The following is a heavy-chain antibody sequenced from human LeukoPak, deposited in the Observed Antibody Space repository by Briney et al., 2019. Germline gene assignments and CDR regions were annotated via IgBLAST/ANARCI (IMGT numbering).Heavy chain of an antibody. V-gene: IGHV3-48*03. J-gene: IGHJ4*02. CDR1: GFTFSSYE. D-gene: IGHD3-10*01. Sequence: GGSLRLSCAASGFTFSSYEMNWVRQAPGKGLEWVSYISSSGSTIYYADSVKGRFTISRDNAKNSLYLQMNSLRAEDTAVYYCARDGPGSYYSKLYYFDYWGQGTLVTVSS. CDR3: ARDGPGSYYSKLYYFDY. CDR2: ISSSGSTI.